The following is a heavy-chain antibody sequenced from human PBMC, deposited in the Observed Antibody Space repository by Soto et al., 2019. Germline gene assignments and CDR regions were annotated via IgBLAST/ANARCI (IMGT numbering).Heavy chain of an antibody. D-gene: IGHD3-3*01. CDR3: AREMTIFGVAPGGGVDV. J-gene: IGHJ6*02. Sequence: QLQLQESGSGLVQPSQTPSLTCTASGGSISTSDYSWSWIRQPPGGGLEWIGSIYQTGRTYVIPSLKSRVTMSLDKSKNQFSLNLTSVTAADTALYYCAREMTIFGVAPGGGVDVWGQGTTVTVSS. CDR2: IYQTGRT. CDR1: GGSISTSDYS. V-gene: IGHV4-30-2*01.